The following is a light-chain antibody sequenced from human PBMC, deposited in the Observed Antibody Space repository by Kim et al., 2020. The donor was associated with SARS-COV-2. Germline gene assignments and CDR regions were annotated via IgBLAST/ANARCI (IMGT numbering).Light chain of an antibody. CDR3: AAWDDRLNGPV. V-gene: IGLV1-36*01. CDR2: YDD. Sequence: QRVTVSCSGSSSNIGNNAVNWYQQLPGKAPKLLLYYDDLLPSGVSDRFSGSKSGTSASLAISGLQSEDEADYYCAAWDDRLNGPVFGGGTQLTVL. J-gene: IGLJ3*02. CDR1: SSNIGNNA.